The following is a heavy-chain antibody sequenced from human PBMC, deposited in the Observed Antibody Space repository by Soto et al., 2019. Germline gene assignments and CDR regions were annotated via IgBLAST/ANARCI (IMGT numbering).Heavy chain of an antibody. Sequence: EVQLLESGGGLVQPGGSLRLSCAASGFTFSNYAMSWVRQAPGKGLEWVSGLSDSGGSTYYADSVKGRFTISRDNSMKTQYMQMNTLRAEDTAVYYCAKVSSSWYSGFFDYWGQGTLVTVSS. CDR3: AKVSSSWYSGFFDY. J-gene: IGHJ4*02. V-gene: IGHV3-23*01. D-gene: IGHD6-13*01. CDR2: LSDSGGST. CDR1: GFTFSNYA.